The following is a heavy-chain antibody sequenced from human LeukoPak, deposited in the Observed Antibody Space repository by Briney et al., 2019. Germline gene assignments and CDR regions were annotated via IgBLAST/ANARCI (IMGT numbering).Heavy chain of an antibody. CDR2: GSDRGGT. D-gene: IGHD6-13*01. Sequence: SETLSLTCSVSGGSVTSSSHYWSWIRQSPGKGLEWIGEGSDRGGTKFNPSLKSRVTISEDTSKNEFSLNVSSVTAADTAMYYCARGSAVVAGADFDFWGQGTLVSVSS. J-gene: IGHJ4*02. CDR1: GGSVTSSSHY. V-gene: IGHV4-39*07. CDR3: ARGSAVVAGADFDF.